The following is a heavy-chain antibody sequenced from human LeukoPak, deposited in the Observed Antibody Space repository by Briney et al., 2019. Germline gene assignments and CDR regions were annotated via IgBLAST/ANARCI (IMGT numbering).Heavy chain of an antibody. Sequence: GESLKISCKASGYSFTSYWIVWVRQMPGKGLEWMGILYPGDSDTRYSPSFQGQVTISADKSISTAFLQWSGLKASDTAIYYCARPTLTGYSSGFGYWGQGTLVTVSS. V-gene: IGHV5-51*01. CDR2: LYPGDSDT. CDR1: GYSFTSYW. J-gene: IGHJ4*02. D-gene: IGHD6-19*01. CDR3: ARPTLTGYSSGFGY.